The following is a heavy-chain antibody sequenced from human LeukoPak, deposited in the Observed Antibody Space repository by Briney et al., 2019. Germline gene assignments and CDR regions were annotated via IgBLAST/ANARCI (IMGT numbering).Heavy chain of an antibody. D-gene: IGHD3-10*01. V-gene: IGHV3-7*01. CDR3: ARAYYGSGSYYIFGY. Sequence: PGGSLRLSCAASGFTFSSYWMSWVRQAPGKGLEWVANIKQDGSQKYYVDSVKGRFTISRDNAKNSLYLQMNSLRAEDTAVYYCARAYYGSGSYYIFGYWGQGTLVTVSS. CDR2: IKQDGSQK. J-gene: IGHJ4*02. CDR1: GFTFSSYW.